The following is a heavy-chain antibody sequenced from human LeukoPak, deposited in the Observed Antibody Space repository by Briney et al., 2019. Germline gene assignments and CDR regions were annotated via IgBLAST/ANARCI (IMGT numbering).Heavy chain of an antibody. Sequence: GGSLRLSCAAPGFTFSNAWMTWVRQAPGEGLEWVGRIRSKSDGGTTDYAAPVKGRFTISRDDSKNTLYLQMDSLRTEDTAVYYCITPRDTDIWGQGTVVTVSS. V-gene: IGHV3-15*01. CDR2: IRSKSDGGTT. CDR1: GFTFSNAW. CDR3: ITPRDTDI. J-gene: IGHJ3*02.